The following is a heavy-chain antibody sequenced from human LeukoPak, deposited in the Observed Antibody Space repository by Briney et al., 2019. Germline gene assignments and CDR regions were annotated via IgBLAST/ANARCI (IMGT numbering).Heavy chain of an antibody. CDR3: ASTYYDYDSSGSKDY. CDR2: ISGSGGST. V-gene: IGHV3-23*01. Sequence: PGRSLRLSCAASGFTFSSYAMSWVRQAPGKGLEWVSAISGSGGSTYYADSVKGRFTISRDNSKNTLYLQMNSLRAEDTAVYYCASTYYDYDSSGSKDYWGQGTLVTVSS. J-gene: IGHJ4*02. CDR1: GFTFSSYA. D-gene: IGHD3-22*01.